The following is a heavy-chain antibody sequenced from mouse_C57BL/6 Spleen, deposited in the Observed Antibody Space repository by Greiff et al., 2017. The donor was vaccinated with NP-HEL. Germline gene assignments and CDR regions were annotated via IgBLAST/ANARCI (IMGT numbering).Heavy chain of an antibody. CDR1: GYTFTSYW. CDR3: ARPGVVYYSMDY. J-gene: IGHJ4*01. Sequence: QVQLQQPGAELVKPGASVKLSCKASGYTFTSYWMHWVKQRPGQGLEWIGMIHPNSGSTNYNEKFKSKATLTVDKSFSTAYMQLSSLTSEDSAVYYWARPGVVYYSMDYGGQGTSVTVSS. V-gene: IGHV1-64*01. CDR2: IHPNSGST.